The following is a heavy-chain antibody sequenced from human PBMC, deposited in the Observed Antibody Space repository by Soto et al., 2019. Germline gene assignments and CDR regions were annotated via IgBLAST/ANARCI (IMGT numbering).Heavy chain of an antibody. CDR1: GYTFTGYY. CDR3: ARDKRSRYCSSTSCYIYYYGMDV. V-gene: IGHV1-2*04. J-gene: IGHJ6*02. CDR2: INPNSGGT. D-gene: IGHD2-2*02. Sequence: GASVKVSCKASGYTFTGYYMHWLRQAPGQGLEWMGWINPNSGGTNYAQKFQGWVTMTRDTSISTAYMELSRLRSDDTAVYYCARDKRSRYCSSTSCYIYYYGMDVWGQGTTVTV.